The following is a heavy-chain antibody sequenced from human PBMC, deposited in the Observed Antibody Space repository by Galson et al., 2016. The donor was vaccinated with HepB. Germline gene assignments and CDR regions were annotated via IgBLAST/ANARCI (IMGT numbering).Heavy chain of an antibody. CDR2: SYHGGST. J-gene: IGHJ4*02. D-gene: IGHD2-2*01. CDR3: ASVRGGCSSTSCYIDS. Sequence: ETLSLTCAVSGASISSNNWWTWVRQSPGKGLEWIGESYHGGSTYYNPSPKSRLSISLDKSKNQFSLRLSSVTDADTAVYFCASVRGGCSSTSCYIDSWGQGTLVTVSS. CDR1: GASISSNNW. V-gene: IGHV4-4*01.